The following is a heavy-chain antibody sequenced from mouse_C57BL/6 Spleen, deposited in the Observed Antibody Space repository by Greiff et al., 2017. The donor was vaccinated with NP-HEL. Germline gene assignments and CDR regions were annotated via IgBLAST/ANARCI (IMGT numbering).Heavy chain of an antibody. V-gene: IGHV10-1*01. J-gene: IGHJ1*03. D-gene: IGHD2-4*01. CDR3: VRQGDYDATPYFDV. CDR2: IRSKSNNYAT. CDR1: GFSFNTYA. Sequence: EVNVVESGGGLVQPKGSLKLSCAASGFSFNTYAMNWVRQAPGKGLEWVARIRSKSNNYATYYADSVKDRFTISRDDSESMLYLQMNNLKTEDTAMYYCVRQGDYDATPYFDVWGTGTTVTVSS.